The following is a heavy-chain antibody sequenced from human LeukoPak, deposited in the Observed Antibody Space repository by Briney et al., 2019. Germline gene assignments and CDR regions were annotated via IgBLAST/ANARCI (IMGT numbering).Heavy chain of an antibody. J-gene: IGHJ3*02. CDR2: MNPNSGNT. Sequence: ASVKVSCKASGYTFTSYDLNWVRQATGQGLEWMGWMNPNSGNTAYAQKFQGRVSMTRNTSISTAHMELSSLRSEDTAVYYCARGFELGAFDIWGQGTMVTVSS. CDR1: GYTFTSYD. CDR3: ARGFELGAFDI. V-gene: IGHV1-8*01. D-gene: IGHD6-6*01.